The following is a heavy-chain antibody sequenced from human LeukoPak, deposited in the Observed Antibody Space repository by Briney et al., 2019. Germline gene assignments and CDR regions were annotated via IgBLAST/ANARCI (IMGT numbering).Heavy chain of an antibody. V-gene: IGHV3-15*01. CDR1: GCTFSNAW. D-gene: IGHD5-12*01. Sequence: GGSLRLSCAASGCTFSNAWMSWVRQAPGKGLEWVGRIKSKTDGGTTDYAAPVKGRFTISRDDSKNTLYLQMNSPKTEDTAVYYCTTVVDIVATIDYWGQGTLVTVSS. CDR3: TTVVDIVATIDY. J-gene: IGHJ4*02. CDR2: IKSKTDGGTT.